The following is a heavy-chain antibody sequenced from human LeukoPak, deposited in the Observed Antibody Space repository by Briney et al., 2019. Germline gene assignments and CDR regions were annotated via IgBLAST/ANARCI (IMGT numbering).Heavy chain of an antibody. V-gene: IGHV1-2*02. CDR2: INPNSGGT. D-gene: IGHD1-20*01. J-gene: IGHJ5*02. CDR1: GYTFTCYY. Sequence: ASVKVSCKASGYTFTCYYMHWVRQAPGQGLEWMGWINPNSGGTNYAQKFQGRVTMTRDTSISTAYMELSRLRSDDTAVYYCARFPPLTGSNWFDPWGQGTLVTVSS. CDR3: ARFPPLTGSNWFDP.